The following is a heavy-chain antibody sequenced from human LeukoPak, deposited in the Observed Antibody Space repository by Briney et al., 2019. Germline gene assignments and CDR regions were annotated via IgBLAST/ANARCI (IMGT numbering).Heavy chain of an antibody. Sequence: GRSLRLSCAAPGFTFSSYAMHWVRQAPGKGLEWVAVISSDGITKFYAESVRGRFTISRDNSKDTVDLLVSALRDEDTAAYYCARRGYSSGRADALDIWGQGTLVSVSS. J-gene: IGHJ3*02. D-gene: IGHD3-22*01. V-gene: IGHV3-30-3*01. CDR1: GFTFSSYA. CDR2: ISSDGITK. CDR3: ARRGYSSGRADALDI.